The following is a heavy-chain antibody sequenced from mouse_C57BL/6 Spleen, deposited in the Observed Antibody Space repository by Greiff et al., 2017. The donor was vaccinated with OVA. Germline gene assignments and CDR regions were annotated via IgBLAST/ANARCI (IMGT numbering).Heavy chain of an antibody. J-gene: IGHJ2*01. D-gene: IGHD2-3*01. Sequence: VKLEESGPGLVQPSQSLSITCTVSGFSLTSYGLHWVRQSPGKGLEWLGVIWSGGSTDYNAAFISRLSISKDNSKSQVFFKMNSLQADDTAIYYCARNGIYDGYYPVYFDYWGQGTTLTVSS. CDR2: IWSGGST. CDR3: ARNGIYDGYYPVYFDY. CDR1: GFSLTSYG. V-gene: IGHV2-2*01.